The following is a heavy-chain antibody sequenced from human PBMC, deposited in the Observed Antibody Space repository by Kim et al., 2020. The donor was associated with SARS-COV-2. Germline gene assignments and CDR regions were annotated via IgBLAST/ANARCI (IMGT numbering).Heavy chain of an antibody. CDR1: GFTLSSYG. CDR3: AKADPPYTVTLYYYGMDV. V-gene: IGHV3-30*18. J-gene: IGHJ6*02. CDR2: VSYDGSNI. D-gene: IGHD4-17*01. Sequence: GGSLRLSCAASGFTLSSYGIHWVRQAPGKGLEWVAVVSYDGSNIYYSDSVKGRFTISRDNSKNTLYLQMNSLRADDTAVYYCAKADPPYTVTLYYYGMDVWGQGTTVTVSS.